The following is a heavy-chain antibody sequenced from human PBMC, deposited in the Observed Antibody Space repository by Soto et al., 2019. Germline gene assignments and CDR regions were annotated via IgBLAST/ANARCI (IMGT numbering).Heavy chain of an antibody. D-gene: IGHD3-10*01. CDR1: GFTFRNFG. CDR2: ISSSGGGT. V-gene: IGHV3-23*01. Sequence: PGVSLRLSCTGSGFTFRNFGMSWVRQAPGKGLEWVSTISSSGGGTYYADSVQGRFTLSRDNSNNTLFLEMNSLRAEDAALYYCARGDFHPYGIFDSWGQGILVTVPS. J-gene: IGHJ4*02. CDR3: ARGDFHPYGIFDS.